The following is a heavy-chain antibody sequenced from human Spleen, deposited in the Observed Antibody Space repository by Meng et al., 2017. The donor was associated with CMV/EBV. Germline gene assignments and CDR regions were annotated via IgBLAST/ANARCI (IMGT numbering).Heavy chain of an antibody. D-gene: IGHD4-17*01. J-gene: IGHJ3*02. CDR2: ISSSSSYI. CDR1: GFTFSSYS. V-gene: IGHV3-21*01. CDR3: ARTQFTTVTRGAFDI. Sequence: SGFTFSSYSRNWVRQAPGKGLEWVSSISSSSSYIYYAGSVKGRFTISRDNAKNSLYLQMNSLRAEDTAVYYCARTQFTTVTRGAFDIWGQGTMVTVSS.